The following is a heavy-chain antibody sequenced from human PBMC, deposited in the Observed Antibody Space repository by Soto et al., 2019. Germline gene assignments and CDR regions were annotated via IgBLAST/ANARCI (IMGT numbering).Heavy chain of an antibody. CDR1: GGSISSYY. V-gene: IGHV4-59*12. CDR3: ARGSSFDFWSGFLNYYGMDV. Sequence: SETLSLTCTVSGGSISSYYWYWIRHRPGKGLGWIGSSYYSGSTAYNPSLKIRVTISVDTSKNRFSLKLSSVTAADTAVYYCARGSSFDFWSGFLNYYGMDVWGQGTTVTVSS. J-gene: IGHJ6*02. CDR2: SYYSGST. D-gene: IGHD3-3*01.